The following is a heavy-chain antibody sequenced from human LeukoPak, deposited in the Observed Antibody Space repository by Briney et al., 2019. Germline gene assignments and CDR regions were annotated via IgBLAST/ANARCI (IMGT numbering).Heavy chain of an antibody. D-gene: IGHD5-18*01. J-gene: IGHJ4*02. CDR3: ARAPVDTAMGIDY. V-gene: IGHV3-33*01. Sequence: PGGSLRLSCAASGFTFSSYGMHWVRQAPGKGLEWVAVIWYDGGNKYYADSVKGRFTISRDNSKNTLYLQMNSLRAEDTAVYYCARAPVDTAMGIDYWGQGTLVTVSS. CDR1: GFTFSSYG. CDR2: IWYDGGNK.